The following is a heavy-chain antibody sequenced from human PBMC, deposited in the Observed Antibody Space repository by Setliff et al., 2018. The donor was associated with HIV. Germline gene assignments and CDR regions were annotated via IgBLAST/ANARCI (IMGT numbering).Heavy chain of an antibody. CDR2: VKSPTDGGTT. Sequence: GGSLRLSCALSGFTFNKAWMNWVRQAPGKGLEWVGRVKSPTDGGTTDYAAPVHGRFTISIDDSRNTLYLQMNGLKTEDTGVYYCTTDLGTRYDTPVYWGQGTLVTVSS. CDR3: TTDLGTRYDTPVY. J-gene: IGHJ4*02. CDR1: GFTFNKAW. V-gene: IGHV3-15*07. D-gene: IGHD5-12*01.